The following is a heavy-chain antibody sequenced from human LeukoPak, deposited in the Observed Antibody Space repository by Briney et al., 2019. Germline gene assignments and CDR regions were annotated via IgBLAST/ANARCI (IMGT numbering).Heavy chain of an antibody. J-gene: IGHJ3*02. CDR1: GGSISSYY. CDR3: ARCPGYYYDSSSYPTHAFDI. Sequence: SETLSLTCTVSGGSISSYYWSWIRQPPVKVLEWIGYIYYSGSTNYNPSLKSRVTISVDTSKNQFSLKLSSVTAADTAVYYCARCPGYYYDSSSYPTHAFDIWGQGTMVTVSS. V-gene: IGHV4-59*08. CDR2: IYYSGST. D-gene: IGHD3-22*01.